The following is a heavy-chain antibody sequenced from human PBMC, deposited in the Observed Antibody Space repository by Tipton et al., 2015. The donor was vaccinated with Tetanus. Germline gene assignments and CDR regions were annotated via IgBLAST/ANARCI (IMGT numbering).Heavy chain of an antibody. CDR1: GFTFSNFW. D-gene: IGHD6-19*01. J-gene: IGHJ4*02. CDR2: IKRDGTDK. V-gene: IGHV3-7*01. Sequence: SLRLSCAASGFTFSNFWMTWVRQAPGKGLEWVASIKRDGTDKYYVDSVKGRFTISKDNAENSLYLQMNSLRVADTAVCYCARGGGWYPDYWGQGTLVTVSS. CDR3: ARGGGWYPDY.